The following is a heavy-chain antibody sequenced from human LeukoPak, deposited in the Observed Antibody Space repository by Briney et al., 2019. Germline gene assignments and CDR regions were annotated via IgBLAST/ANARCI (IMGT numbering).Heavy chain of an antibody. J-gene: IGHJ3*02. Sequence: SETLSLTCTVSGGSISSGSYYWSWIRQPAGKGLEWIGRIYTSGSTSYNPSLKSRVTISVDTSKNQFSLKLSSVTTADTAVYYCARERYCGGDCYGTFDIWGQGTMVTVPS. V-gene: IGHV4-61*02. CDR1: GGSISSGSYY. CDR3: ARERYCGGDCYGTFDI. CDR2: IYTSGST. D-gene: IGHD2-21*02.